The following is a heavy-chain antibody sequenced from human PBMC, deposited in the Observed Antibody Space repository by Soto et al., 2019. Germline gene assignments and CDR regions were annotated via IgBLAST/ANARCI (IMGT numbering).Heavy chain of an antibody. Sequence: GGSLRLSCAASGFTFSSYAMSWVRQAPGKGLEWVPAISGSGGSTHYADSVKGRFTISRDNSKNTLYLQMNSLRAEDTAVYYCAKDLGYSGYGRDYWGQGTLVTVSS. CDR1: GFTFSSYA. D-gene: IGHD5-12*01. V-gene: IGHV3-23*01. J-gene: IGHJ4*02. CDR3: AKDLGYSGYGRDY. CDR2: ISGSGGST.